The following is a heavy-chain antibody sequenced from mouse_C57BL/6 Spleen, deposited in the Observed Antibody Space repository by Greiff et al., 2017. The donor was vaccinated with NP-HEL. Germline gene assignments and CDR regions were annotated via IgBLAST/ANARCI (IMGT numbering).Heavy chain of an antibody. CDR1: GYTFTSYG. J-gene: IGHJ2*01. Sequence: VQLQQSGAELARPGASVKLSCKASGYTFTSYGISWVKQRTGQGLEWIGEIYPRSGNTYYNEKFKGKATLTADKSSSTAYMGLRSLTSEDSAVYFCAIITTVVEVFDYWGQGTTLTVSS. CDR3: AIITTVVEVFDY. CDR2: IYPRSGNT. V-gene: IGHV1-81*01. D-gene: IGHD1-1*01.